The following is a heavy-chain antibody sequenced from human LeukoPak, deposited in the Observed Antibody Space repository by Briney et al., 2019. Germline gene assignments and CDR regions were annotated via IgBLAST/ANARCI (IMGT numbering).Heavy chain of an antibody. CDR3: ARVINRIDTAMDYYYYYGMDV. CDR1: GGTFSSYA. V-gene: IGHV1-69*04. D-gene: IGHD5-18*01. CDR2: IIPILGIA. J-gene: IGHJ6*02. Sequence: ASVKVSCEASGGTFSSYAISWVRQAPGQGLEWMGRIIPILGIANYAQKFQGRVTITADKSTSTAYMELSSLRSEDTAVYYCARVINRIDTAMDYYYYYGMDVWGQGTTVTVSS.